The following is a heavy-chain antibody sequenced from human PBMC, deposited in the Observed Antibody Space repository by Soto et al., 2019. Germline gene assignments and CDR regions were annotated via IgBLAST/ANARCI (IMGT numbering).Heavy chain of an antibody. J-gene: IGHJ6*02. Sequence: SLRLSCAASGFTFDDYTMHWVRQAPGKGLEWVSLISWDGGSTYYADSVKGRFTISRDNSKNSLYLQMNSLRTEDTALYYCAKDTLGAVPYYYYYGMDVWGQGTTVTVSS. CDR2: ISWDGGST. D-gene: IGHD1-26*01. CDR3: AKDTLGAVPYYYYYGMDV. V-gene: IGHV3-43*01. CDR1: GFTFDDYT.